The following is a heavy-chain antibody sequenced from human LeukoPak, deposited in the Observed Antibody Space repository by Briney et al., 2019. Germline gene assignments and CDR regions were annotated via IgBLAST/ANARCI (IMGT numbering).Heavy chain of an antibody. D-gene: IGHD3-10*01. J-gene: IGHJ4*02. V-gene: IGHV4-39*07. CDR2: IYYSGTT. Sequence: SETLSPTCTVSGGSISSSSYSWGWIRQPPGKGLEWIGSIYYSGTTYYNPSLKSRVTISLDTSKYQFSLKLSSVTAADTALYYCATAGFYFDFWGQGTLVTVSS. CDR3: ATAGFYFDF. CDR1: GGSISSSSYS.